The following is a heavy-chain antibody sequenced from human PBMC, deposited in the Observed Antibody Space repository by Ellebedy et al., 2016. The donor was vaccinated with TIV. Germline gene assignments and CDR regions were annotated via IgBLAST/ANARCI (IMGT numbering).Heavy chain of an antibody. V-gene: IGHV4-61*08. D-gene: IGHD1-20*01. CDR1: GGSISSSGYY. Sequence: MPSETLSLTCTVSGGSISSSGYYWSWIRQPPGKGLEWIGYVYYTGSTNYNPSLKSRVTISVDTSKNQFSLKLTSVTAADTAVYYCARGGYNWNDAYYYYMDVWGKGTTVTVSS. J-gene: IGHJ6*03. CDR2: VYYTGST. CDR3: ARGGYNWNDAYYYYMDV.